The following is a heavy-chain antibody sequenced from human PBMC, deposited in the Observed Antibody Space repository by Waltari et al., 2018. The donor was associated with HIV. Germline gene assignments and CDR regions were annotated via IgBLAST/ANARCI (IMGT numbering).Heavy chain of an antibody. CDR3: GSGSRRGHSHGIDY. CDR1: GYSISSAYC. J-gene: IGHJ4*02. V-gene: IGHV4-38-2*01. D-gene: IGHD5-18*01. Sequence: QVQLHESGPGMVKPSETLSLTCAVSGYSISSAYCWGWIRQPPGKGLEWIGSASRSGSTYYSPSLKSRVTISLDTSKNQFSLKLNSVAAADTAVYYCGSGSRRGHSHGIDYWGQGTLVTVSS. CDR2: ASRSGST.